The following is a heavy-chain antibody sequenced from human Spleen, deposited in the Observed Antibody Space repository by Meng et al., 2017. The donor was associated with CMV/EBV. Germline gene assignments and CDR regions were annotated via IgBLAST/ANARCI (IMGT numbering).Heavy chain of an antibody. J-gene: IGHJ3*02. CDR3: ARTRGKYYYDSSGYSRWAFDI. D-gene: IGHD3-22*01. V-gene: IGHV1-2*02. Sequence: ASVKVSCKASGYTFTGYYMHWVRQAPGQGLEWMGWINPNSGGTNYAQKFQGRVTMTRDTSISTAYMELSRLGSDDTAVYYCARTRGKYYYDSSGYSRWAFDIWGQGTMVTVSS. CDR2: INPNSGGT. CDR1: GYTFTGYY.